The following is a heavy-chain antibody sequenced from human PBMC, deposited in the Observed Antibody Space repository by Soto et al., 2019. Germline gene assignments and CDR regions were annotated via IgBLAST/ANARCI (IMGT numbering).Heavy chain of an antibody. CDR3: ARDYYYDSSGLNWFDP. J-gene: IGHJ5*02. CDR2: IIPIFGTA. D-gene: IGHD3-22*01. CDR1: GGTFSSYA. V-gene: IGHV1-69*06. Sequence: SVKVSCKASGGTFSSYAISWVRQAPGQGLEWMGGIIPIFGTANYAQKFQGRVTITADKSTSTAYMELSSLRSEDTAVYYCARDYYYDSSGLNWFDPWGQGNLVTVSS.